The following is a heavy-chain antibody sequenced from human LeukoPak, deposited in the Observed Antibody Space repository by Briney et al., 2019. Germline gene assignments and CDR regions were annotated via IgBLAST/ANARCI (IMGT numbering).Heavy chain of an antibody. D-gene: IGHD3-16*02. CDR3: ARDQYDYVWGSYRPYFDY. CDR2: ISPYTGNT. Sequence: GASVKVSCKTSGYTFSSYGISWIRQAPGQGLEWMGSISPYTGNTKYAERLQDRVIMTTDTTTRTAYMELGGLRSDDAAVFYCARDQYDYVWGSYRPYFDYWGQGTVVTISS. J-gene: IGHJ4*02. CDR1: GYTFSSYG. V-gene: IGHV1-18*01.